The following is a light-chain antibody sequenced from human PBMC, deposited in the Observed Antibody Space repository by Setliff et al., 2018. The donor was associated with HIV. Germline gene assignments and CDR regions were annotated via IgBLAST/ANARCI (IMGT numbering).Light chain of an antibody. Sequence: SYELTQPPSVSVAPGETASITCGGNNIGSKNVHWYQQRPGQAPVLVIYYDTDRPSGIPERFSGSNSGNTATLTISRVEAGDGADYYCQVWDSTGDHVLFGGGTKVTVL. CDR1: NIGSKN. J-gene: IGLJ2*01. V-gene: IGLV3-21*04. CDR2: YDT. CDR3: QVWDSTGDHVL.